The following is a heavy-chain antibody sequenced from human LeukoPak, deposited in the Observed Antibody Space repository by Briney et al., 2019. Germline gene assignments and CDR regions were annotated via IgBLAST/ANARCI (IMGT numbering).Heavy chain of an antibody. J-gene: IGHJ4*02. CDR1: GFTFSSYW. V-gene: IGHV3-7*04. CDR3: ARATPTVPAAYGLLDS. D-gene: IGHD4-17*01. CDR2: IKQDGSEK. Sequence: GGSLRLSCAASGFTFSSYWMSWVRQAPGKGLEWVANIKQDGSEKYYVDSVKGRFTISRDNAKNSLYLHMNSLRAEDTAAYYCARATPTVPAAYGLLDSWGQGNLVTVSS.